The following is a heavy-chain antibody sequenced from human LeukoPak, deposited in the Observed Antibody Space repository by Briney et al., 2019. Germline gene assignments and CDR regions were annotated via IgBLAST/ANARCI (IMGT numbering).Heavy chain of an antibody. CDR3: AKGRITMVRGVIFFDY. V-gene: IGHV3-23*01. CDR1: GFTFSSCA. J-gene: IGHJ4*02. D-gene: IGHD3-10*01. CDR2: ISGSGGST. Sequence: GGSLRLSCAASGFTFSSCAMSWVRQAPGKGLEWVSAISGSGGSTYYADSVKGRFTISRDNSKNTLYLQMNSLRAEDTAVYYCAKGRITMVRGVIFFDYWGQGTLVTVSS.